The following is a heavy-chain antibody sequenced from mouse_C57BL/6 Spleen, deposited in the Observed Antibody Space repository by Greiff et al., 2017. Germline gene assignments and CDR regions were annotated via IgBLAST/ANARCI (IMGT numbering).Heavy chain of an antibody. V-gene: IGHV1-82*01. J-gene: IGHJ4*01. D-gene: IGHD1-1*01. CDR1: GYAFSSSW. Sequence: QVHVKQSGPELVKPGASVKISCKASGYAFSSSWMNWVKQRPGKGLEWIGRIYPGDGGTNYNGKFKGKATLTADKSSSTAYMHLSSLTSEDSAVYFCARIPHYYGSSSYAMDYWGQGTSVTVSS. CDR2: IYPGDGGT. CDR3: ARIPHYYGSSSYAMDY.